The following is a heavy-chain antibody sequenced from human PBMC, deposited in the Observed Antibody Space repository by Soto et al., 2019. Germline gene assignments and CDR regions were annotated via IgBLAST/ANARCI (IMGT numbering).Heavy chain of an antibody. D-gene: IGHD3-16*01. Sequence: LSLTCTVSGGSISSGGYYWSWIRQHPGKGLEWIGYIYYSGSTYYNPSLKSRVTISVDTSKNQFSLKLSSVTAADTAVYYCARSVIMITFGGVQRYYGMDVWGQGTTVTVSS. CDR2: IYYSGST. CDR3: ARSVIMITFGGVQRYYGMDV. J-gene: IGHJ6*02. CDR1: GGSISSGGYY. V-gene: IGHV4-31*03.